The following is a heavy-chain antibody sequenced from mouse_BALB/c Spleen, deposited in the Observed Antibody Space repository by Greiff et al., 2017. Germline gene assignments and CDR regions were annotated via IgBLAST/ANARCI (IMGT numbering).Heavy chain of an antibody. J-gene: IGHJ1*01. CDR2: INPSNGGT. D-gene: IGHD2-4*01. V-gene: IGHV1S81*02. CDR3: TRVYYDYDRGRVWYFDV. CDR1: GYTFTSYY. Sequence: QVQLQQPGAELVKPGASVKLSCKASGYTFTSYYMYWVKQRPGQGLEWIGGINPSNGGTNFNEKFKSKATLTVDKSSSTAYMQLSSLTSEDSAVYYCTRVYYDYDRGRVWYFDVWGAGTTVTVSS.